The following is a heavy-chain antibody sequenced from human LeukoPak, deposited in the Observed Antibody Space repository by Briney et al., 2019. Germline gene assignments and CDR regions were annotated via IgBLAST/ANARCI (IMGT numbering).Heavy chain of an antibody. CDR2: IYHSGST. CDR3: ARHDYSNYDYYYYYMDV. CDR1: GYSISSGYY. V-gene: IGHV4-38-2*02. D-gene: IGHD4-11*01. J-gene: IGHJ6*03. Sequence: SETLPLTCTVSGYSISSGYYWGWIRQPPGKGLEWIGSIYHSGSTYYNPSLKSRVTISVDTSKNQFSLKLSSVTAADTAVYYCARHDYSNYDYYYYYMDVWGKGTTVTVSS.